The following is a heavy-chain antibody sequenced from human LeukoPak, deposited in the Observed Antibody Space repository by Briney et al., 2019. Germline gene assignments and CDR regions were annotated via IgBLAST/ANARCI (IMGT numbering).Heavy chain of an antibody. CDR3: AKGRHDYGDFYYFDY. D-gene: IGHD4-17*01. CDR1: GFTFDDYA. V-gene: IGHV3-9*03. CDR2: ISWNSGSI. Sequence: PGGSLRLSCAASGFTFDDYAMHWVRQARAKGLEWVSGISWNSGSIGYADSVKGRFTVSRDNAKNSLYLQMNSLRAEDMALYYCAKGRHDYGDFYYFDYWGQGTLVTVSS. J-gene: IGHJ4*02.